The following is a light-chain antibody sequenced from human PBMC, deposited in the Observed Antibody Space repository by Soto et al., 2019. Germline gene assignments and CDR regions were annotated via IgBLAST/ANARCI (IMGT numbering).Light chain of an antibody. CDR1: SSDVGGYNY. V-gene: IGLV2-14*01. CDR2: EVS. CDR3: SSYTSSSTLLV. Sequence: QSVLTQPASVSGSPGQSITISCTGTSSDVGGYNYVSWYQRHPGKAPKLMIYEVSNRPSGVSNRVSGSKAGNTASLTISGRQAEDEADYYCSSYTSSSTLLVFGGGTKVTVL. J-gene: IGLJ2*01.